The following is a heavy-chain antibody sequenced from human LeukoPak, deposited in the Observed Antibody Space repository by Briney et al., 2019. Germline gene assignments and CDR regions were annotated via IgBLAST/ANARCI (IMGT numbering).Heavy chain of an antibody. J-gene: IGHJ5*02. Sequence: SETLSLTCTVSGGSISSSSYYWGWIRQPPGKGLEWIGSIYYSGSTYYNPSLKSRVTISVDTSKNQFSLKLSSVTAADTAVYYCARDTVWDRLLLDPWGQGTLVTVSS. V-gene: IGHV4-39*07. CDR1: GGSISSSSYY. CDR3: ARDTVWDRLLLDP. CDR2: IYYSGST. D-gene: IGHD3-16*01.